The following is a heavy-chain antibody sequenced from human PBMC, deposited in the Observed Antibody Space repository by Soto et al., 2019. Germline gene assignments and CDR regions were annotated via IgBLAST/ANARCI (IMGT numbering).Heavy chain of an antibody. CDR3: AKNAYSGGWPSYFDY. Sequence: GGSLRLSCAASGFTFSSYAMSWVRQAPGKGLEWVSGISGSGGSTYYADSVKGRFTISRDNSKNTLYLQMNSLRAEDTAVYYCAKNAYSGGWPSYFDYWGQGTLVTVSS. CDR2: ISGSGGST. D-gene: IGHD6-19*01. J-gene: IGHJ4*02. V-gene: IGHV3-23*01. CDR1: GFTFSSYA.